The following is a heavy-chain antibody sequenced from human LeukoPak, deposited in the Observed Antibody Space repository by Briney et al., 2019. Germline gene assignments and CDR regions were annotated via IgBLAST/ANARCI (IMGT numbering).Heavy chain of an antibody. D-gene: IGHD3-22*01. CDR1: GYTFTGYY. V-gene: IGHV1-2*06. Sequence: ASVKVSCKASGYTFTGYYMHWVRQAPGQGLEWMGRINPNSGGTNYAQKFQGRVTTTRDTSISTAYMELSRLRSDDTAVYYCARAKSSNYYDSSGYFLYWGQGTLVTVSS. CDR2: INPNSGGT. CDR3: ARAKSSNYYDSSGYFLY. J-gene: IGHJ4*02.